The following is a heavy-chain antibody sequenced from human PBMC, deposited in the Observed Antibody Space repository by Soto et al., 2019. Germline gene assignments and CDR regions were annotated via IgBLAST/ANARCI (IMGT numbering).Heavy chain of an antibody. J-gene: IGHJ6*02. CDR3: ARQRPTDGRWEFANYYGMDV. D-gene: IGHD1-26*01. CDR1: GGSFSAYY. Sequence: SETLSLTCAVYGGSFSAYYWSWVRQPPGKGLEWIGEIIHSESTRYNPSLKSRVTISVDTSKNQFSLKLSSVTAADTAVYYCARQRPTDGRWEFANYYGMDVWGQGTPVTVSS. V-gene: IGHV4-34*12. CDR2: IIHSEST.